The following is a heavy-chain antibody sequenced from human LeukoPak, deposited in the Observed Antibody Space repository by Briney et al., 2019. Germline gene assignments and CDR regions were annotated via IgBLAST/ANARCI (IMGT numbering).Heavy chain of an antibody. D-gene: IGHD1/OR15-1a*01. CDR1: GFTFSNYR. V-gene: IGHV3-48*04. CDR2: INLDPNTI. CDR3: ARDVSVNKMTTPFDH. J-gene: IGHJ4*02. Sequence: GGSLRLSCEASGFTFSNYRMHWVRQAPGKGLEWISYINLDPNTIYYADSVKGRFTISRDNAKQSLYLQMNSLRVEDTAIYYCARDVSVNKMTTPFDHWGQGTLVTVAS.